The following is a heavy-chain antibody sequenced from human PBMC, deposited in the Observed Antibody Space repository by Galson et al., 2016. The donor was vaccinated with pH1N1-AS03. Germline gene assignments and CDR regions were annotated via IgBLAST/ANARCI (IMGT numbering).Heavy chain of an antibody. CDR2: TYYRSKWYN. J-gene: IGHJ6*02. D-gene: IGHD1-1*01. CDR3: AREGNDFSGSRPNYYYGIDV. V-gene: IGHV6-1*01. CDR1: GDSVSDNSAA. Sequence: CAISGDSVSDNSAAWNWIRQSPSRGLEWLGRTYYRSKWYNDYAVSVKSRITINPDTSKNQFSLQLNSVTPEDTAVYYCAREGNDFSGSRPNYYYGIDVWGQGTTVIVSS.